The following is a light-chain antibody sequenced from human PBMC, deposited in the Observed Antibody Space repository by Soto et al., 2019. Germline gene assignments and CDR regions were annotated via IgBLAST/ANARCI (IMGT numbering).Light chain of an antibody. V-gene: IGKV3-20*01. CDR2: GAS. CDR1: QRVSSTS. Sequence: EIVLTQSPGTLSLSPGETATLPCRASQRVSSTSVAWFQQKPGQAPRLLIYGASKRATGIPDRFSGSGSGTDFTLTISRLEPEDFAVYYCHQYGSSPWTFGQGTKVEIK. CDR3: HQYGSSPWT. J-gene: IGKJ1*01.